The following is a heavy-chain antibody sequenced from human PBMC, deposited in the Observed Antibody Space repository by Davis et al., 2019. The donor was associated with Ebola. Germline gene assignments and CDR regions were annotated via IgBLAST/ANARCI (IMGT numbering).Heavy chain of an antibody. CDR1: GFTFSNYA. J-gene: IGHJ4*02. CDR3: ARAPLFTLYFDY. D-gene: IGHD3-16*01. Sequence: GESLKISCAASGFTFSNYAMHWVRQAPGKGLEWVAVISYDGSNKYYGDFVKGRFTISRDNSKNTLNLQMNSLRAEDTAVYYCARAPLFTLYFDYWGQGTLVTVSS. V-gene: IGHV3-30*03. CDR2: ISYDGSNK.